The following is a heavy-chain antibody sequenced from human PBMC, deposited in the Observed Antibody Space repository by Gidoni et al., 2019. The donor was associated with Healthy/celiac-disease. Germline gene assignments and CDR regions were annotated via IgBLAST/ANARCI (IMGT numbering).Heavy chain of an antibody. CDR1: AGSISCISYY. V-gene: IGHV4-39*01. CDR3: AGEVVVVVAATSPDWFEP. J-gene: IGHJ5*02. D-gene: IGHD2-15*01. CDR2: IYYSGST. Sequence: QLQLQESGPGLVKPSETLSLTCTVSAGSISCISYYWSWIRQPPGKVLEWIGSIYYSGSTYYNPSLKSRVTISVDTSKNQFSLKLSSVTAADTTVYYCAGEVVVVVAATSPDWFEPWGQGTLVTVSS.